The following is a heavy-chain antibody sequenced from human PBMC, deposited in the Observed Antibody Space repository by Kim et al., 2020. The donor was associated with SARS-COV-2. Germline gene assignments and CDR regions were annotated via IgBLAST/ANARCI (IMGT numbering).Heavy chain of an antibody. J-gene: IGHJ5*02. V-gene: IGHV3-23*01. D-gene: IGHD3-10*01. CDR3: ARPPYGSGSYHWFDP. Sequence: DSVESRFTISRDNSKNTLYLQMNSLRAEDTAVYYCARPPYGSGSYHWFDPWGQGTLVTVSS.